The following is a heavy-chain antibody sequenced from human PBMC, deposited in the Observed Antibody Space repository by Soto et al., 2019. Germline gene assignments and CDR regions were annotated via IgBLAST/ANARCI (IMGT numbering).Heavy chain of an antibody. CDR1: GGSFSGYY. CDR2: INHSGST. D-gene: IGHD6-13*01. CDR3: ARSRRLQQQLVQKAFDI. V-gene: IGHV4-34*01. Sequence: KPSETLSLTCAVYGGSFSGYYWSWIRQPPGKGLEWIGEINHSGSTNYNPSLKSRVTISVDTSKNQFSLKLSPVTAADTAVYYCARSRRLQQQLVQKAFDIWGQGTMVTVSS. J-gene: IGHJ3*02.